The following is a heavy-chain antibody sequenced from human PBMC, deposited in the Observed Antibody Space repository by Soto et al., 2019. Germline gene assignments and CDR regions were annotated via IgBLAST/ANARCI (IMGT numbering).Heavy chain of an antibody. V-gene: IGHV1-69*01. CDR1: GGTFSSYA. J-gene: IGHJ6*02. Sequence: QVQLVQSGAEVKKPGSSVKVSCKASGGTFSSYAISWVRQAPGQGLEWMGGIIPIFGTANYAQKFQGRVTITADESTSTAYMELSSLRSEDTAVYYCARYMTMVNNYYYYGMDVWGQGTTVTVSS. D-gene: IGHD4-17*01. CDR2: IIPIFGTA. CDR3: ARYMTMVNNYYYYGMDV.